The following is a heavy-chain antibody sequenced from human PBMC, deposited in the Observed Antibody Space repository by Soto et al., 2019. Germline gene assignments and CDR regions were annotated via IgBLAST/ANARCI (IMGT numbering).Heavy chain of an antibody. CDR3: ASASGYYDFWSGYSEYYYYYMDV. CDR1: GFTFSSYS. J-gene: IGHJ6*03. D-gene: IGHD3-3*01. V-gene: IGHV3-21*01. CDR2: ISSSSSYI. Sequence: EVQLVESGGGLVKPGGSLRLSCAASGFTFSSYSMNWVRQAPGKGLEWVSSISSSSSYIYYADSVKGRFTISRDNAKNSLYLQMNSLRAGDTAVYYCASASGYYDFWSGYSEYYYYYMDVWGKGTTVTVSS.